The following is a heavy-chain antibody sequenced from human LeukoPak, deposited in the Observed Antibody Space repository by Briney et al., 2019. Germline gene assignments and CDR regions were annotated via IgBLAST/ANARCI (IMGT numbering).Heavy chain of an antibody. D-gene: IGHD6-19*01. Sequence: PGGSLRLSCAASGFTFSDYNMNWVRQAPGKGLEWVSYITGSGSTIFYADSVKGRFTISRDNVKNSLYLQMNSLRAEDTAVYYCARPTSSGWYSHWGQGTVVNVSS. V-gene: IGHV3-48*01. J-gene: IGHJ4*03. CDR1: GFTFSDYN. CDR3: ARPTSSGWYSH. CDR2: ITGSGSTI.